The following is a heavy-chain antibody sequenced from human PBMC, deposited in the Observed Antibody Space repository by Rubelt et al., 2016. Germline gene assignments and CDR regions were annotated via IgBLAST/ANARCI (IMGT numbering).Heavy chain of an antibody. CDR1: GGSISSSSYY. D-gene: IGHD3-3*01. CDR3: HAYDGAADY. V-gene: IGHV4-39*01. J-gene: IGHJ4*02. CDR2: FYFSGST. Sequence: QLQLQESGPGLVKPSETLSLTCTVSGGSISSSSYYWGWIRQPPGKGLEWIGIFYFSGSTYYNQSLKSRVTISVDTSNNQFSLKLTSVTAADPAVFYCHAYDGAADYWGKGTLVTVSS.